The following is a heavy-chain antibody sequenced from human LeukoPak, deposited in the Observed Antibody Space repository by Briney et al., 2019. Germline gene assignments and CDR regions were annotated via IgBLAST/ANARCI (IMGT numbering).Heavy chain of an antibody. Sequence: EGSLRLSCAASGFTFSDSWMSWVRQAPGKGLEWVANMNQDGSEKDYVDSVKGRFTISRDNARNSLYLQMGSLRAEDTAVYYCATYTHWVAGDVWGQGTTVTVSS. V-gene: IGHV3-7*01. J-gene: IGHJ6*02. D-gene: IGHD3-16*01. CDR1: GFTFSDSW. CDR3: ATYTHWVAGDV. CDR2: MNQDGSEK.